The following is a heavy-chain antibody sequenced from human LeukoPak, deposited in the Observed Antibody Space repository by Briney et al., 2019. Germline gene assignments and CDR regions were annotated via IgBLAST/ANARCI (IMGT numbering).Heavy chain of an antibody. J-gene: IGHJ4*02. V-gene: IGHV3-23*01. CDR1: GFIFSSYA. CDR3: AKSFSVGYSSGWYVAAYYFDY. D-gene: IGHD6-19*01. CDR2: ISGSGGNT. Sequence: GGSLRLSCAASGFIFSSYAMSWVRQAPGKGLEWILAISGSGGNTYYTDSVKGRFTISRDNSRNTLHLQMNSLRDEDTAVYYCAKSFSVGYSSGWYVAAYYFDYWGQGTLVTVSS.